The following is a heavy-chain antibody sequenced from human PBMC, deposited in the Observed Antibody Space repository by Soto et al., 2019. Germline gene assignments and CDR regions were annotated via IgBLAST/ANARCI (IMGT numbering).Heavy chain of an antibody. Sequence: PGGSLRLSCVASGFTFSNYAMSWVRQAPGKGLEWVSSTDRDGASTNYADSVRGRFTISKDNSKNILSLQMNSLRAEDTAVYFCAKLLAQNSDYWGQGTLVTGSS. V-gene: IGHV3-23*01. CDR1: GFTFSNYA. CDR3: AKLLAQNSDY. CDR2: TDRDGAST. J-gene: IGHJ4*02.